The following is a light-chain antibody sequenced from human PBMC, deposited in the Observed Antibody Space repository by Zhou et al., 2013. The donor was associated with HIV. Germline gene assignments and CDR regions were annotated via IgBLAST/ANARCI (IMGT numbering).Light chain of an antibody. CDR1: QTISTW. Sequence: DIQMTQSPSSLSASVGDRVTITCRASQTISTWLAWYQQKPGKAPRLLIYRASDLESGVPSRFSGSGSGTDFTLTISSLQPEDFATYFCQQANSFPITFGQGTRLEPK. CDR3: QQANSFPIT. CDR2: RAS. J-gene: IGKJ5*01. V-gene: IGKV1-5*03.